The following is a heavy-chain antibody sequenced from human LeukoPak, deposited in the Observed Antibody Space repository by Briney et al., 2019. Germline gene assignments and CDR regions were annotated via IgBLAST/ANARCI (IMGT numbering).Heavy chain of an antibody. D-gene: IGHD3-10*01. V-gene: IGHV1-69-2*01. J-gene: IGHJ4*02. CDR1: GYTFTVYY. CDR3: ATDPEVLAMVRGVIITQRGN. Sequence: ASVKVSCKVSGYTFTVYYMHWVQQAPGKGLEWMGLVDPEDGETIYAEKFQGRVTITADTSTDTAYMELSSLRSEDTTVYYCATDPEVLAMVRGVIITQRGNWGQGTLVTVSS. CDR2: VDPEDGET.